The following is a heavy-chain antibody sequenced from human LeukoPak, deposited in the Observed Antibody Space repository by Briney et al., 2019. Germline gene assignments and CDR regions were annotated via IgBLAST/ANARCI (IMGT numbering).Heavy chain of an antibody. J-gene: IGHJ4*02. CDR1: GFTFADFG. CDR3: ARGVNYYDSSGYYFSY. CDR2: INWNGGST. V-gene: IGHV3-20*04. D-gene: IGHD3-22*01. Sequence: PGGSLRLSCEASGFTFADFGMAWVRQAPGKGLEWVSGINWNGGSTGYADSVKGRFTISRDNAKNSLYLQMNSLRAEDTAVYYCARGVNYYDSSGYYFSYWGQGTLVTVSS.